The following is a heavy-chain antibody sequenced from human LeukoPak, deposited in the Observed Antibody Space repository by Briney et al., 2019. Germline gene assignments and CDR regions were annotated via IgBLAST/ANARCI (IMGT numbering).Heavy chain of an antibody. Sequence: PGGSLRLSCAASGFTFSDYYMSWIRQAPGKGLEWVSYISSSGSTIYYADSVKGRFTISRDNAKNSLYLQMNSLRAEDTAVYYCARTLPRHSSGWYDPWGQGTLVTVSS. CDR1: GFTFSDYY. CDR3: ARTLPRHSSGWYDP. J-gene: IGHJ5*02. V-gene: IGHV3-11*04. CDR2: ISSSGSTI. D-gene: IGHD6-19*01.